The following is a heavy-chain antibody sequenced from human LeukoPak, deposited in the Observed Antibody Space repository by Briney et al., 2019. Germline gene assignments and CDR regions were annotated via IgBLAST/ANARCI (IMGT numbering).Heavy chain of an antibody. CDR1: GFTFNNFG. J-gene: IGHJ4*02. D-gene: IGHD2-2*01. V-gene: IGHV3-30*18. CDR3: AKEGSHSWGFFDY. CDR2: ISYDGSNK. Sequence: PGGSLRLSCEASGFTFNNFGMHWVRQAPGKGLEWVAVISYDGSNKYYADSVKGRFTISRDNSKNTLYLQMNSLRAEDTAVYYCAKEGSHSWGFFDYWGQGTLVTVSS.